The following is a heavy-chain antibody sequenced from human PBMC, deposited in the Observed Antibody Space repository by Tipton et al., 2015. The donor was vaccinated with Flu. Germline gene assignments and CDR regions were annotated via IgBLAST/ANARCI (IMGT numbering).Heavy chain of an antibody. V-gene: IGHV1-18*01. D-gene: IGHD1-26*01. CDR1: GYTFSTYG. J-gene: IGHJ4*02. CDR3: ARDKGVGATYALDS. CDR2: ISAKNGDT. Sequence: QLVQSGAEVKKPGASVKVSCKASGYTFSTYGISWVRQAPGQGLEWMGWISAKNGDTNYAHNLQGRVTMTSDTSTSTAYMDLWRLTSDDTAVYYCARDKGVGATYALDSWGQGTLVTVSS.